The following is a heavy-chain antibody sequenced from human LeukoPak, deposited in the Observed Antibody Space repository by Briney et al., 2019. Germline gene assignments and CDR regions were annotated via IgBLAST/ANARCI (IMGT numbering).Heavy chain of an antibody. CDR1: GYTFTSYD. D-gene: IGHD3-10*01. J-gene: IGHJ6*02. V-gene: IGHV1-8*01. CDR3: ARARGETYRNYYYYYGMDV. Sequence: ASVKVSCKASGYTFTSYDINWVRQATGQGLEWMGWMNPNSGNTGYAQKFQGRVTMTRNTSISTAYMELSSLRSEDTAVYYCARARGETYRNYYYYYGMDVWGQGTTVTVSS. CDR2: MNPNSGNT.